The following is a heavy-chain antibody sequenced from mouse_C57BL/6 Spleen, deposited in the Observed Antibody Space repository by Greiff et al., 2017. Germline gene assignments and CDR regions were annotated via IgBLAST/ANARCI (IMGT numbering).Heavy chain of an antibody. Sequence: QVQLQQSDAELVKPGASVKISCKVSGYTFTDHTIHWMKQRPEQGLEWIGYIYPRDGRTKDNEKFKGKATLTADKSSSTAYMQLNSLTSEDSAVYFCARDYYGSSYEDYFDYWGQGTTLTVSS. D-gene: IGHD1-1*01. CDR3: ARDYYGSSYEDYFDY. J-gene: IGHJ2*01. CDR2: IYPRDGRT. V-gene: IGHV1-78*01. CDR1: GYTFTDHT.